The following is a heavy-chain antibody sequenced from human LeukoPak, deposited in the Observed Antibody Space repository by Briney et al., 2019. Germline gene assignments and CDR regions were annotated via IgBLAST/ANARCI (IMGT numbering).Heavy chain of an antibody. CDR3: ARDRIVATIIDYLDY. CDR1: GYTFTGYY. V-gene: IGHV1-2*02. Sequence: ASVKVSCKASGYTFTGYYMHWVRQAPGQGLEWMGWINPNSGGTNYAQKFQGRVTMTRDTSISTAYLELRRLRSDDTAVYYCARDRIVATIIDYLDYWGQGTLVTVSS. J-gene: IGHJ4*02. CDR2: INPNSGGT. D-gene: IGHD5-12*01.